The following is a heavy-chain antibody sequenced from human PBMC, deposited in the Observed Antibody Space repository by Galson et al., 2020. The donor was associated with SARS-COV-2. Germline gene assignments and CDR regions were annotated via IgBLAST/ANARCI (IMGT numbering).Heavy chain of an antibody. D-gene: IGHD6-13*01. V-gene: IGHV3-23*01. CDR1: GITFSSHA. Sequence: GESLKISCAASGITFSSHAMNWVRQTPGKGLEWVSGLSGTGISAYYADYVKGRFSISRDNSNNTVYLQMTNLRAEDTAVYYCAKAPGVTAAAGGPVDSCGLGTLVTVSS. CDR3: AKAPGVTAAAGGPVDS. CDR2: LSGTGISA. J-gene: IGHJ4*02.